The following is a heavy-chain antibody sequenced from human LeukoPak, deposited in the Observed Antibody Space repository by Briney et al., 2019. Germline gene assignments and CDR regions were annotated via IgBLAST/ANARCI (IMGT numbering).Heavy chain of an antibody. J-gene: IGHJ3*02. CDR2: ISGSGDNT. V-gene: IGHV3-23*01. CDR1: GFTFNSYA. CDR3: AKVMTYYYDTSGLRGAFDI. Sequence: PGGSLRLSCVATGFTFNSYAVSWVRQAPGKGLEWVPGISGSGDNTYYVDSVKGRFTISRDNSKNTLYLQMNSLRAEDTAVYYCAKVMTYYYDTSGLRGAFDIWGQGTMVTVSS. D-gene: IGHD3-22*01.